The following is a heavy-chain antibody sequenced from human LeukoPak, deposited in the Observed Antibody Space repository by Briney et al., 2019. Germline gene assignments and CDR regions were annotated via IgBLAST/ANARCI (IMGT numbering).Heavy chain of an antibody. CDR1: GYSMSSGYY. J-gene: IGHJ4*02. Sequence: SETLSLTCTVSGYSMSSGYYWGWIRQPPERGLEWIGSMYHTGSTYYNPSLKSRVTISVDTSKNQFSLKLSSVTAADTAVYYCARLSTVTTSFDYWGQGTLVTVSS. CDR2: MYHTGST. CDR3: ARLSTVTTSFDY. V-gene: IGHV4-38-2*02. D-gene: IGHD4-17*01.